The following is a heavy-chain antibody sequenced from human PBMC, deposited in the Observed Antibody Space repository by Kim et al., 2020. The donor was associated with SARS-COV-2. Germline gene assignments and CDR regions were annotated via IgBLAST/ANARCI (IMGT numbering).Heavy chain of an antibody. V-gene: IGHV3-30*18. D-gene: IGHD6-19*01. CDR2: ISYDGSNK. CDR3: AKGGQFMSGWYSDY. J-gene: IGHJ4*02. CDR1: GFTFSSYG. Sequence: GGSLRLSCAASGFTFSSYGMHWVRQAPGKGLEWVAVISYDGSNKYYADSVKGRFTISRDNSKNTLYLQMNSLRAEDTAVYYCAKGGQFMSGWYSDYWGQGTLVTVSS.